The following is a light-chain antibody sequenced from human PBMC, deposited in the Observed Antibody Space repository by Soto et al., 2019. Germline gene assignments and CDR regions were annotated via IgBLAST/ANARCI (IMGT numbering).Light chain of an antibody. CDR1: QSVSSSF. CDR3: QQYGSSPWT. CDR2: GAS. J-gene: IGKJ1*01. V-gene: IGKV3-20*01. Sequence: EIVLTQSPSTLSLSPGERATLSCRASQSVSSSFLVWYQQKPGQAPRLLIYGASSRATGIPDRFSGSGSGTDFTLTISRLEPEDFAVYYCQQYGSSPWTFGQGTKVDIK.